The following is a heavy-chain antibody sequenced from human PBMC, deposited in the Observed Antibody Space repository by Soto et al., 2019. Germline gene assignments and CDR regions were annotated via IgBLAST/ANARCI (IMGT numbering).Heavy chain of an antibody. Sequence: QVQLVQSGAEVKKPGASVKVSCKASGYTFTSYAMHWVRQAPGQRLEWMGWINAGNGNTKYSQKFQGRVTITRDTSASTAYMEPSSLRSEDTAVYYCARAPDIVVVPAAIPWFDPWGQGTLVTVSS. CDR2: INAGNGNT. CDR1: GYTFTSYA. J-gene: IGHJ5*02. V-gene: IGHV1-3*01. D-gene: IGHD2-2*01. CDR3: ARAPDIVVVPAAIPWFDP.